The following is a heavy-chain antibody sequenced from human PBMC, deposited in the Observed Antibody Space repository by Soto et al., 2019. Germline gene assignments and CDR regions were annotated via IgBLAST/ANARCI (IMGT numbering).Heavy chain of an antibody. CDR3: ARDKYYYDSSGYYFGAFEI. CDR1: GYTFTSYG. J-gene: IGHJ3*02. CDR2: ISAYNGNT. D-gene: IGHD3-22*01. V-gene: IGHV1-18*01. Sequence: QVQLVQSGAEVKKPGASVKVSCKASGYTFTSYGISWVRQAPGQGLEWMGWISAYNGNTNYAQKLQGRVTMTTDTSTSTAYMELRRLSSDDTAVYYCARDKYYYDSSGYYFGAFEIWGQGTMVTVSS.